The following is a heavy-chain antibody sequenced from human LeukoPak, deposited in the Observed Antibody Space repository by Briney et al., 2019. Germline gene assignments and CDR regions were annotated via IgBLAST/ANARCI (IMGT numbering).Heavy chain of an antibody. CDR2: VYQSGTT. J-gene: IGHJ4*02. CDR3: ARIFIRNGYSSYFDC. Sequence: SETLSLTCTVSGFSISSGHYWGWVRQPPGAGLEWIGSVYQSGTTYYNPSLKSRVTTSVDMSKNQFSLRLRPVTGADTAVYYCARIFIRNGYSSYFDCWGQGTLVTVSS. CDR1: GFSISSGHY. D-gene: IGHD5-18*01. V-gene: IGHV4-38-2*02.